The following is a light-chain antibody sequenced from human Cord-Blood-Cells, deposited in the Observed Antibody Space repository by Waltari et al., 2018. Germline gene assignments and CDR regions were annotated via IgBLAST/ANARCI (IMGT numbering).Light chain of an antibody. V-gene: IGLV3-1*01. CDR3: QAWDSSTAV. CDR2: QDS. J-gene: IGLJ2*01. CDR1: HLGDKY. Sequence: SYELTQPPSVSVSPGQTASITLSGDHLGDKYACWYQQKPGQSPVLVIYQDSKRPSGIPERVSGYNTGNTATLTISGTQAMDEADYYCQAWDSSTAVFGGGTKLTVL.